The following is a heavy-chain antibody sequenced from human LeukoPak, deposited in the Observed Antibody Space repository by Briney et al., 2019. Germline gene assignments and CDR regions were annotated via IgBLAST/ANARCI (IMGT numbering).Heavy chain of an antibody. J-gene: IGHJ4*02. Sequence: PGGSLRLSCAASGFTVSSNFMTWVRQAPGKGLEWVSLIYTGGDTYYADSVKGRFTISRDNSKNTLYLQMNSLRADDTAVYYCAKSGRTSCSTSCYYFDYWGQGTLVTVSS. CDR3: AKSGRTSCSTSCYYFDY. CDR1: GFTVSSNF. CDR2: IYTGGDT. V-gene: IGHV3-53*01. D-gene: IGHD2-2*01.